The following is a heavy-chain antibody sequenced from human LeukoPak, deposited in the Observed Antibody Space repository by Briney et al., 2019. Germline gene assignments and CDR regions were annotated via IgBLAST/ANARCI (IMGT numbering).Heavy chain of an antibody. CDR1: GFTFSSYA. Sequence: PGGSLRLSCAASGFTFSSYAMSWVRQAPGKGLEWVSGISGSGGRTHYADSVKGRFTISRDNSKNTLYLQMNSLRAEDTAVYYCAKGPGGLLDPWGQGTLVTVSS. CDR2: ISGSGGRT. V-gene: IGHV3-23*01. D-gene: IGHD5-12*01. CDR3: AKGPGGLLDP. J-gene: IGHJ5*02.